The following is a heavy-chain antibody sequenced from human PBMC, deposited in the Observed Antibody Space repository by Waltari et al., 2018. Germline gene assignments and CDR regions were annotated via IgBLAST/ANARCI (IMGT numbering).Heavy chain of an antibody. J-gene: IGHJ4*02. CDR2: INPDSGGT. CDR3: ATAPDAFQIIN. Sequence: QVQLVQSGAEVKKPGDSVKVSCKTSGYTFTGYYMYWVRQAPGQGLEWMGWINPDSGGTAYAQKFQGRVTLTRDTSISTAYMELNRLISDDSAMYYCATAPDAFQIINWGQGTLVTVSS. V-gene: IGHV1-2*02. D-gene: IGHD2-2*01. CDR1: GYTFTGYY.